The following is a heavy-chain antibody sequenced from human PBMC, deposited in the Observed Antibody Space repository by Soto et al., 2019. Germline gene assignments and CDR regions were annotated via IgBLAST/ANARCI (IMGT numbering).Heavy chain of an antibody. CDR2: IYYSGST. J-gene: IGHJ4*02. D-gene: IGHD3-10*01. V-gene: IGHV4-30-4*08. Sequence: NPSETLSLTCAVYGGSFSGYYWSWIRQPPGKGLGWIGYIYYSGSTYYNPSLKSLVTISVDTSKNQFSLKLSAVTAADTAVYYCASNPAAYYGSGSYLNYWGQGTLVTVSS. CDR3: ASNPAAYYGSGSYLNY. CDR1: GGSFSGYY.